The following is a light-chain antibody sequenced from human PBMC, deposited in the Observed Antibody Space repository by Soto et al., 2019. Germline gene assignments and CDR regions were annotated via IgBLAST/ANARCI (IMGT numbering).Light chain of an antibody. Sequence: EIVLTQSSGTLSLSPGERATLSCRASQSVRSTYLAWYQQKPGLAPRLLIFGVSNRATGIPDRFSGSGSGTDFTLTISRLEPEDFAVYYCQQYGAYPLTFGGGTRVEIK. J-gene: IGKJ4*01. CDR3: QQYGAYPLT. CDR2: GVS. V-gene: IGKV3-20*01. CDR1: QSVRSTY.